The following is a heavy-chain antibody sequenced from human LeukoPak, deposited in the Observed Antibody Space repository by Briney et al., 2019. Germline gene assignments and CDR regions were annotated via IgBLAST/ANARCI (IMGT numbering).Heavy chain of an antibody. V-gene: IGHV4-59*01. Sequence: PSETLSLTCTVFGGSISSYYWSWIRQPPGKGLKWIGYIYYSGSTNYNPSLKSRVTISIDTSKNQFSLKLNSVTAVDTAVYYCAAVRGRYYFDYWGQGTLVTVSS. CDR3: AAVRGRYYFDY. CDR1: GGSISSYY. D-gene: IGHD3-10*01. J-gene: IGHJ4*02. CDR2: IYYSGST.